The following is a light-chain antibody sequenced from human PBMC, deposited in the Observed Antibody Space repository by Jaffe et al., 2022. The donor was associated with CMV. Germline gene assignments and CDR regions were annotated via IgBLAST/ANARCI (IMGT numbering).Light chain of an antibody. J-gene: IGKJ1*01. V-gene: IGKV1-39*01. CDR2: AAS. CDR3: QQSYSTPRFLT. Sequence: DIQMTQSPSSLSASVGDRVTITCRASQSISSYLNWYQQKPGKAPKLLIYAASSLQSGVPSRFSGSGSGTDFTLTISSLQPEDFATYYCQQSYSTPRFLTFGQGTKVEIK. CDR1: QSISSY.